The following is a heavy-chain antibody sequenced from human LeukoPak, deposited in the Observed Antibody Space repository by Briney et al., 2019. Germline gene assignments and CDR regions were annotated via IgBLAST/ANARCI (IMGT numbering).Heavy chain of an antibody. CDR1: GGSVSNYY. D-gene: IGHD3-22*01. Sequence: SETLSLTCSVSGGSVSNYYWSWIRQPPGKGLEWIGYVYYTGSTNYNPSLKSRVTMFEDKSKNQFSLRLYPVTVADTAVYYCARYSDTAGYFDYWGQGTLVTVSS. CDR3: ARYSDTAGYFDY. J-gene: IGHJ4*02. CDR2: VYYTGST. V-gene: IGHV4-59*08.